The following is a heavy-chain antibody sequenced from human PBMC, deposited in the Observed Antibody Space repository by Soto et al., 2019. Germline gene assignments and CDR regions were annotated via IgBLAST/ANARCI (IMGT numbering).Heavy chain of an antibody. CDR2: ISAYDGNT. CDR1: GYNFPSYG. CDR3: AETSLVARTWFDP. V-gene: IGHV1-18*04. J-gene: IGHJ5*02. Sequence: ASVKVSCKAAGYNFPSYGISWVRQAPGQGLEWMGWISAYDGNTNYAQNFQGRLTMTTDRSTSTAYMELRSLRSDDTAVYYCAETSLVARTWFDPWGQGTLVTVSS. D-gene: IGHD6-6*01.